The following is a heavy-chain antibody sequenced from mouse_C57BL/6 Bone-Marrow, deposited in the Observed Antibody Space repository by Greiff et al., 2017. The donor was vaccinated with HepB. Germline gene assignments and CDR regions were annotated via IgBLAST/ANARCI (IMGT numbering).Heavy chain of an antibody. D-gene: IGHD1-1*01. V-gene: IGHV1-55*01. J-gene: IGHJ2*01. CDR1: GYTFTSYW. CDR3: AADYYGSSYDY. Sequence: QVQLQQSGAELVKPGASVKMSCKASGYTFTSYWITWVKQRPGQGLEWIGDIYPGSGSTNYNEKFKSKATLTVDTPSSTAYMQLSSLTSEDSAVYYCAADYYGSSYDYWGQGTTLTVSS. CDR2: IYPGSGST.